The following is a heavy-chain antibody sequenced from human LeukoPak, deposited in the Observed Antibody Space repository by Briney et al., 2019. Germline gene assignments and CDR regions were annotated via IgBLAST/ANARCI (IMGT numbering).Heavy chain of an antibody. CDR3: AMLRGIAAAGRGG. V-gene: IGHV3-20*04. Sequence: GGSLRLSCAASGFTFDDYGMSWVRQAPGKGLEWVSGINWNGGSTGYADSVKGRCTISRDNAKNSLYLQMNSLRAEDTALYYCAMLRGIAAAGRGGWGQGTLVTVSS. CDR1: GFTFDDYG. CDR2: INWNGGST. D-gene: IGHD6-13*01. J-gene: IGHJ4*02.